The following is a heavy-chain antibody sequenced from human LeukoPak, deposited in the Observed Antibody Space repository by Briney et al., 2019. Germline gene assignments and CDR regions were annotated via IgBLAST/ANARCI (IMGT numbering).Heavy chain of an antibody. V-gene: IGHV3-30*04. CDR2: ISYDGSNK. J-gene: IGHJ4*02. Sequence: GGSLRLSCAASGFTFSSYAMHWVRQAPGKGLEWVAVISYDGSNKYYADSVKGRFTISRDNSKNTLYLQMNSLRAEDTAVYYCARDGNEVMWGRGYSYGYYFDYWGQGTLVTVSS. CDR1: GFTFSSYA. D-gene: IGHD5-18*01. CDR3: ARDGNEVMWGRGYSYGYYFDY.